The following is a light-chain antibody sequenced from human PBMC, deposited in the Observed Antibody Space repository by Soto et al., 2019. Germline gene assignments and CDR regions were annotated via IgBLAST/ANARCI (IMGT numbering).Light chain of an antibody. CDR3: QQSYTTPPT. J-gene: IGKJ4*01. CDR1: QSISIY. Sequence: DIQMTQSAASLSVSVGDTVIISCRASQSISIYSNWYQQKQGTAPRLLIYTALSLQIGVPSRFSGSGYGTDFNLTISSLQTEDFATYYCQQSYTTPPTFGGGTKVDIK. CDR2: TAL. V-gene: IGKV1-39*01.